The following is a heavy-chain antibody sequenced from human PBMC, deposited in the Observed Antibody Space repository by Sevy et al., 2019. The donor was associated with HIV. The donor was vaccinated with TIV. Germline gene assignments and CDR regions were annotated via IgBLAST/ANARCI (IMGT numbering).Heavy chain of an antibody. Sequence: GGSLRLSCVTSGFTFRTSGMHWVRQSPGKGLEWVAIISYDEAHKNYADSVRGRFSISKDNSENTLYLQMSSLKTEDTAVYYCAKDYSAGITFVRGAYRARGDYFDYWGQGTQVTVSS. V-gene: IGHV3-30*18. J-gene: IGHJ4*02. CDR2: ISYDEAHK. D-gene: IGHD3-10*01. CDR3: AKDYSAGITFVRGAYRARGDYFDY. CDR1: GFTFRTSG.